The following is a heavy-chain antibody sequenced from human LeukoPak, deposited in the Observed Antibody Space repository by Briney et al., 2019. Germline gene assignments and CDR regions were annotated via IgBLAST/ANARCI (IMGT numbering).Heavy chain of an antibody. D-gene: IGHD3-10*01. Sequence: KLQGRVTMTTDTSTSTAYMELRSLRSDDTAVYYCARDQVGGEYYFDAFDIWGQGTMVTVSS. J-gene: IGHJ3*02. CDR3: ARDQVGGEYYFDAFDI. V-gene: IGHV1-18*01.